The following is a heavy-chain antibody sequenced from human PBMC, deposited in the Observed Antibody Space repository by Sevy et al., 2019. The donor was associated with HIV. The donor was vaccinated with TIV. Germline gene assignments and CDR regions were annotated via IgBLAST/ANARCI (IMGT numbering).Heavy chain of an antibody. CDR1: GFTFVTYA. CDR2: IYGRGVAP. V-gene: IGHV3-23*01. Sequence: GGSLRLSCKPSGFTFVTYAMNWVRQFPGKGLEWVSTIYGRGVAPYYADSVKGRFTISRDNSKNTLYLQMNSLRTEDTALYYCAGARYDSSGSFDAFDVWGQGTMVTVSS. J-gene: IGHJ3*01. CDR3: AGARYDSSGSFDAFDV. D-gene: IGHD3-22*01.